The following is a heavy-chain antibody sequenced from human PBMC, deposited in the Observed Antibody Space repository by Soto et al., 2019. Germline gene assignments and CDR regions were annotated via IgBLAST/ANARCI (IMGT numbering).Heavy chain of an antibody. D-gene: IGHD3-10*01. CDR3: ARAGTTMVRGVISGWFDP. Sequence: PSETLSLTCTVSGGSINNYYWSWIRQPPGKGLEWIGYIYYSGSTNYNPSLKSRVTISVDTSKNQFSLKLSSVTAADTAVYYCARAGTTMVRGVISGWFDPWGQGTLVTVSS. CDR1: GGSINNYY. J-gene: IGHJ5*02. CDR2: IYYSGST. V-gene: IGHV4-59*01.